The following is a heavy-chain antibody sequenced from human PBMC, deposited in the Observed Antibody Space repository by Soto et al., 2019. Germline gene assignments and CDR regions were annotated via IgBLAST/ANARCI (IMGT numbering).Heavy chain of an antibody. CDR3: ARDDVAAAGTGVGY. Sequence: ETLSLTCAVSGGSISSSNWWSWVRQPPGKGLEWIGEIYHSGSTNYNPSLKSRVTISVDKSKNQFSLKLSSVTAADTAVYYCARDDVAAAGTGVGYWGQGTLVTVSS. CDR1: GGSISSSNW. V-gene: IGHV4-4*02. CDR2: IYHSGST. D-gene: IGHD6-13*01. J-gene: IGHJ4*02.